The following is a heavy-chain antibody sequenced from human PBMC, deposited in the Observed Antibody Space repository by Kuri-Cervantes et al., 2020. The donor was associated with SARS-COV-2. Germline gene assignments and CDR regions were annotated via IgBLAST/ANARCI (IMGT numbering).Heavy chain of an antibody. CDR3: ARTVTTTPDY. D-gene: IGHD4-11*01. V-gene: IGHV4-38-2*01. CDR1: GYSISSGYY. J-gene: IGHJ4*02. CDR2: MYHSGST. Sequence: SETLSLTCAVSGYSISSGYYWGWIRQSPGKGLEWIGSMYHSGSTTYNPFLKSRVTISVDTSKNQFSLMLTSVTAADTAVYYCARTVTTTPDYWGQGALATVSS.